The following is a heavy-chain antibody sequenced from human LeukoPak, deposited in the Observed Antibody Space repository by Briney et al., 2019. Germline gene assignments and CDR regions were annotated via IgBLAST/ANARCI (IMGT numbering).Heavy chain of an antibody. J-gene: IGHJ4*02. CDR2: ISSSSSYI. D-gene: IGHD6-19*01. CDR3: ARDRLIAVAPSDY. Sequence: GGSLRLSCAASGFTFSSYSMNWVRQAPGKGLEWVSSISSSSSYIYYADSVKGRFTISRDNAKNSLYLQMNSLRAEDTAVYYCARDRLIAVAPSDYWGQGTLVTVSS. V-gene: IGHV3-21*01. CDR1: GFTFSSYS.